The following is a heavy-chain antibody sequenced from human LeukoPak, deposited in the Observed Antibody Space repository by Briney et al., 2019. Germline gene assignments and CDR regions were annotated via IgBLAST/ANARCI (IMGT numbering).Heavy chain of an antibody. CDR2: ISGNNDNP. CDR1: GYTFSDFG. D-gene: IGHD2-2*01. Sequence: ASVKVSCKASGYTFSDFGINWVRQAPGQGLEWIAWISGNNDNPNYGQKFQGRFTVTTDSSTSTAYMELRNLRSDDTAVYYCARDGTSTDDYWGQGTLVTVSS. V-gene: IGHV1-18*01. CDR3: ARDGTSTDDY. J-gene: IGHJ4*02.